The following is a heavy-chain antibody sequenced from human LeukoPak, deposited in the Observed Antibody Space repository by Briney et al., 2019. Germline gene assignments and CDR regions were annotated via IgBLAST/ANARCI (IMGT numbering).Heavy chain of an antibody. CDR1: GFTFSSYW. J-gene: IGHJ3*02. Sequence: GGSLRLSCAASGFTFSSYWMQWVRQAPGKGLVWVSHVNSDGRSTNYADSVKGRFTISRDNAKNTLYLQMNSLTAEDTAVYYCARGYDFWRKDIWGQGTMVTVSS. CDR3: ARGYDFWRKDI. D-gene: IGHD3-3*01. CDR2: VNSDGRST. V-gene: IGHV3-74*01.